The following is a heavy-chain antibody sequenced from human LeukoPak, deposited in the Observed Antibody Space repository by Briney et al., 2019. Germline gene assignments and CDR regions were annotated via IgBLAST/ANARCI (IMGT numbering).Heavy chain of an antibody. V-gene: IGHV4-59*01. D-gene: IGHD3-10*01. CDR1: GGSISSYY. J-gene: IGHJ4*02. Sequence: SETLSLTCTVSGGSISSYYWSWIRQPPGKGLEWIGYIYYSGSTNYNPSLESRVTISVDTSKNQFSLKLSSVTAADTAVYYCARGRQKGYYGSGSYPRGYFDYWGQGTLVTVSS. CDR2: IYYSGST. CDR3: ARGRQKGYYGSGSYPRGYFDY.